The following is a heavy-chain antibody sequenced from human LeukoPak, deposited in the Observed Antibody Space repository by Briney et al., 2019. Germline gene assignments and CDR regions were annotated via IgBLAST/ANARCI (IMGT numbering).Heavy chain of an antibody. CDR1: GFTFRSYW. V-gene: IGHV3-74*01. Sequence: PGGSLRLSCAASGFTFRSYWMHWVRQDPGKGLVWVSHMNGDGSSTSYADSVKGRFTISRDNAKNTLYLQMNRLKAEDTAVYYCARSATDAFDIWGQGIMVTVSS. J-gene: IGHJ3*02. CDR2: MNGDGSST. CDR3: ARSATDAFDI.